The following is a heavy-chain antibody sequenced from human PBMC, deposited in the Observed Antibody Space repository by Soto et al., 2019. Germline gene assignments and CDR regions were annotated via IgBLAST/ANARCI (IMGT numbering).Heavy chain of an antibody. Sequence: RGPSLTITCNACGYSRKTYWIGCVRQKHEKGLYWMVSIFPGDSDTRYSPSFQGQVTISADKSISTAYLQWSSLKASDTAMYYCARLPPYCSSTSCYPYYYGMDVWGQGTTVTVSS. V-gene: IGHV5-51*01. CDR1: GYSRKTYW. J-gene: IGHJ6*02. CDR2: IFPGDSDT. CDR3: ARLPPYCSSTSCYPYYYGMDV. D-gene: IGHD2-2*01.